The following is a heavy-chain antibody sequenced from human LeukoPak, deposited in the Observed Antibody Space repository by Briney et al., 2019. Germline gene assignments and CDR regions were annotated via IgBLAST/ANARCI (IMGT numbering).Heavy chain of an antibody. Sequence: ASVKVSCKASGYTFTSYGISWVRQAPGQGLEWMGWISAYNGNTNYAQKLQGRVTMTTDTSTSTAYMELRSLRSDDTAVYYCARLQITMVRGVISFNWLDPWGQGTLVTVSS. CDR3: ARLQITMVRGVISFNWLDP. V-gene: IGHV1-18*01. J-gene: IGHJ5*02. CDR2: ISAYNGNT. D-gene: IGHD3-10*01. CDR1: GYTFTSYG.